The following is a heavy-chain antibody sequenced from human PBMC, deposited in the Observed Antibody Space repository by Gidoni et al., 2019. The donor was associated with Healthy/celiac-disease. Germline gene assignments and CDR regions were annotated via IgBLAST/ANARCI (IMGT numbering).Heavy chain of an antibody. CDR2: IYYSGST. V-gene: IGHV4-39*01. D-gene: IGHD6-13*01. CDR3: ARQAAAGLYYYYYYGMDV. CDR1: GGSLSRSSYY. J-gene: IGHJ6*02. Sequence: QLQLQESGPGLVKPSETLSLNCTVSGGSLSRSSYYWGWSRQPQGKGLEWIGSIYYSGSTYHNPSLKGRVTISVDTSKNQFSLKLSSVTAADTAVYYCARQAAAGLYYYYYYGMDVWGQGTTVTVSS.